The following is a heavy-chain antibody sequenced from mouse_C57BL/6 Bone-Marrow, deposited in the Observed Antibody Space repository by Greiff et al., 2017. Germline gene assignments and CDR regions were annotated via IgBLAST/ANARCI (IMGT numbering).Heavy chain of an antibody. D-gene: IGHD1-1*01. V-gene: IGHV7-3*01. CDR2: IRNKANGYTT. Sequence: EVKLVESGGGLVQPGGSLSLSCAASGFTFTDYYMSWVRQPPGKALEWLGFIRNKANGYTTEYSASVKGRFTISRDNSQSILYLQMNALRAEDSATYYCARIYGSSPLYFDVWGTGTTVTVSS. CDR3: ARIYGSSPLYFDV. CDR1: GFTFTDYY. J-gene: IGHJ1*03.